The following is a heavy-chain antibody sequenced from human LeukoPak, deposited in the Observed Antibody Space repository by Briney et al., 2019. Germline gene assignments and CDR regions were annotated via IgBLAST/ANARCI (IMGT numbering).Heavy chain of an antibody. CDR3: ARHKYSSSWYEGLDAFDI. Sequence: GGSLRLSCAASGLTFSSHWMHWVRQAPGKGLVWVSRITNDGSSTTYADSVKGRFTISRDNAKNMLYLQVNSLRAEDTAVYYCARHKYSSSWYEGLDAFDIWGQGTMVTVSS. D-gene: IGHD6-13*01. J-gene: IGHJ3*02. V-gene: IGHV3-74*01. CDR2: ITNDGSST. CDR1: GLTFSSHW.